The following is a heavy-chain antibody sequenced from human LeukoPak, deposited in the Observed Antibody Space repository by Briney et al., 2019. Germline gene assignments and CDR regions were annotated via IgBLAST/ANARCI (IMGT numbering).Heavy chain of an antibody. CDR3: ARHGLSITMVRGVRTRAYYFDY. V-gene: IGHV4-61*02. CDR2: FYTSGTT. CDR1: GVSISSDSYY. D-gene: IGHD3-10*01. Sequence: SETLSLTCTVSGVSISSDSYYWSWIRQPAGKGLEWIGRFYTSGTTNYNPSLKSRVTISVDTSKNQFSLKLSSVTAADTAVYYCARHGLSITMVRGVRTRAYYFDYWGQGTLVTVSS. J-gene: IGHJ4*02.